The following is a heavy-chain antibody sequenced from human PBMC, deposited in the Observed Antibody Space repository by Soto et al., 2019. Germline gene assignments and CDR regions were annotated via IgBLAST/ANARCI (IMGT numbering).Heavy chain of an antibody. J-gene: IGHJ5*02. V-gene: IGHV2-5*02. Sequence: SGPTLVNPTQTLTLTCTFSGFSLSTSGVGVGWIRQPPGKALEWLALIYWDDDKRYSPSLKSRLTITKDTSKNQLVLTMTNMDLVDTATYYFAHSNESETLLEPDNWFDPWGQGTLVTVSS. D-gene: IGHD1-1*01. CDR2: IYWDDDK. CDR1: GFSLSTSGVG. CDR3: AHSNESETLLEPDNWFDP.